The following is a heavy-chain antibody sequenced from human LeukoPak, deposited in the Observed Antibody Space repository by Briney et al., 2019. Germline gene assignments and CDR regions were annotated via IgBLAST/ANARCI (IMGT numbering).Heavy chain of an antibody. CDR1: GYSISSGFY. D-gene: IGHD3-10*01. V-gene: IGHV4-38-2*02. J-gene: IGHJ4*02. CDR3: ARQRMVRAHDY. CDR2: IYHSGST. Sequence: SETLSLTCTVSGYSISSGFYWGWIRQPPGKGLEWIGSIYHSGSTHYNSSLKSRVTISVDTSKNQFSLKLSSVTAADTAVYYCARQRMVRAHDYWGQGTLVTVSS.